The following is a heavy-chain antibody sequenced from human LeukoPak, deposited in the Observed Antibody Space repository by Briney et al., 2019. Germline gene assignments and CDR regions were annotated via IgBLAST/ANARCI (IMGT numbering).Heavy chain of an antibody. CDR1: GGTFSIYA. CDR2: IIPIFGTA. D-gene: IGHD3-22*01. J-gene: IGHJ4*02. V-gene: IGHV1-69*05. Sequence: ASVKVSCXASGGTFSIYAISWVRQAPGQGLEWMGRIIPIFGTANYAQKFQGRVTITTDESTSTAYMELSSLRSEDTAVYYCAREFFDSSGYYHEYYFDYWGQGTLVTVSS. CDR3: AREFFDSSGYYHEYYFDY.